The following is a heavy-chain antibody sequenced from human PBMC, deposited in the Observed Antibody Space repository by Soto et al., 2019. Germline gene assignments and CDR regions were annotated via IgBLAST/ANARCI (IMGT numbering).Heavy chain of an antibody. J-gene: IGHJ3*02. Sequence: QVQLQESGPGLVKPSETLSLTCTVSGGSISSYYWSWIRQPPGKGLEWIGYIYYSGSTNYHPSLKCRVTISVDTSKNQFSLKLSSVTAADTAVYYCARRWNKRAFDIWGQGTMVTVSS. CDR2: IYYSGST. V-gene: IGHV4-59*08. CDR1: GGSISSYY. D-gene: IGHD1-1*01. CDR3: ARRWNKRAFDI.